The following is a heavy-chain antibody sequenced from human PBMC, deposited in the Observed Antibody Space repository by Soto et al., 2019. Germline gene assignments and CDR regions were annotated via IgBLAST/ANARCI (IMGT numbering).Heavy chain of an antibody. Sequence: LRLSCAASGFTFDDYALHWVRQAPGKGLDLLSDITGKSTSIGYADSVKGPFTTSRDNAKISLYLQMNSLRAEDTALYYCAKERTGIFDYWGQGTLVTVSS. CDR3: AKERTGIFDY. D-gene: IGHD3-9*01. CDR1: GFTFDDYA. CDR2: ITGKSTSI. J-gene: IGHJ4*02. V-gene: IGHV3-9*01.